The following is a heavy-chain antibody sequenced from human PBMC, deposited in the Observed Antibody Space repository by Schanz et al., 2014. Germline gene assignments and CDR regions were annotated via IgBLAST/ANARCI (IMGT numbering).Heavy chain of an antibody. CDR1: GFIFNDYY. D-gene: IGHD1-26*01. CDR2: ISRDGTTS. V-gene: IGHV3-11*04. Sequence: VQLVESGGGLVQPGGSLRLSCAASGFIFNDYYMNWIRQAPGKGLEWLSYISRDGTTSYYADSVKGRFTISRDNAKNSLYLQMNSLRDEDTAVYYCARGGATRFDYWGQGTLVTVSS. J-gene: IGHJ4*02. CDR3: ARGGATRFDY.